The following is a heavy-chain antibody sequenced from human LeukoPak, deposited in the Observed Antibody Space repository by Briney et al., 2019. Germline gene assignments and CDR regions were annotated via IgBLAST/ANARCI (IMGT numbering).Heavy chain of an antibody. CDR1: GLTFSSYA. J-gene: IGHJ4*02. Sequence: GGSLRLSCAASGLTFSSYAMSWVRQAPGKGLEWVGRSRNRAKSYTTDYAASVKGRFTISRDDSKSTLYLQMNSLETEDTAVYYCSRDATGDHWGQGTLVSVSS. CDR3: SRDATGDH. V-gene: IGHV3-72*01. CDR2: SRNRAKSYTT.